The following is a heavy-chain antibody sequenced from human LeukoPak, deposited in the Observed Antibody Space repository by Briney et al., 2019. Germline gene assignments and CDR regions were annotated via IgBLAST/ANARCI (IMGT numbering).Heavy chain of an antibody. D-gene: IGHD3-9*01. J-gene: IGHJ4*02. V-gene: IGHV1-2*02. CDR3: ARDRRYDISTGYGY. CDR1: GYTFTGYY. CDR2: INPNSGGT. Sequence: ASVKVSCKASGYTFTGYYMHWVRQAPGQGLGWMGWINPNSGGTNYAQKFQGRVTMTRDTSISTAYMELSRLRSDDTAEYYCARDRRYDISTGYGYWGQGTLVTVSS.